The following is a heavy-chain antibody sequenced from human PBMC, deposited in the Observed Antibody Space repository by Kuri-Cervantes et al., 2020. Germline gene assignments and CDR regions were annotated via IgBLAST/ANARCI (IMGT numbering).Heavy chain of an antibody. CDR2: ISVYTGYT. CDR3: ARGPLGYSYVDY. Sequence: ASVKVSCKASGYSFTSYGISWVRQAPGQGLEWMGWISVYTGYTNYAQKFQGRVTMTTDTSTSTAYMELSSLRSEDTAVYYCARGPLGYSYVDYWGQGTLVTVSS. D-gene: IGHD5-18*01. CDR1: GYSFTSYG. V-gene: IGHV1-18*01. J-gene: IGHJ4*02.